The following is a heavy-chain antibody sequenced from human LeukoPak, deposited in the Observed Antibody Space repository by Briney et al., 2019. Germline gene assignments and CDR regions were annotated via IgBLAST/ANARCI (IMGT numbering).Heavy chain of an antibody. CDR1: GFTFSYYS. CDR3: ARDIVPPGLFWDY. V-gene: IGHV3-21*04. D-gene: IGHD2-2*01. CDR2: FSSGSSYI. J-gene: IGHJ4*02. Sequence: GGSLRLSCAASGFTFSYYSMNWVRQTPGKGLEWVSSFSSGSSYIYYADSVKGRFTISRDNAKNSLYLQMNSLRAEDTAVYYCARDIVPPGLFWDYWGQGALVTVSS.